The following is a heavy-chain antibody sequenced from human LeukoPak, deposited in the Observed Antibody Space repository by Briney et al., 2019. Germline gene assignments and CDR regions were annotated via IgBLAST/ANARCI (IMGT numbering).Heavy chain of an antibody. CDR1: GGSISSYY. J-gene: IGHJ4*02. Sequence: NTSETLSLTCTVSGGSISSYYWGWIRQPPGKGLEWIGSIYYSGSTYYNPSLKSRVTISVDTSKNQFSLKLSSVTAADTAVYYCARHTVVVALFDYWGQGTLVTVSS. CDR3: ARHTVVVALFDY. V-gene: IGHV4-39*01. CDR2: IYYSGST. D-gene: IGHD3-22*01.